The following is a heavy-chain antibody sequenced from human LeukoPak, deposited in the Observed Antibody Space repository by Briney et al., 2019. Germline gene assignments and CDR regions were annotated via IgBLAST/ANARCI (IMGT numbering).Heavy chain of an antibody. CDR3: ARGADFSTGSYDWFDP. J-gene: IGHJ5*02. Sequence: SETLSLTCTVSGASITNYYWRWIRQPPGQGLEWVGYISFTGTATYKHSVEGRITITVDTANNQFFVSLRARTGADTAVYYCARGADFSTGSYDWFDPWGQGTLVTVSS. CDR1: GASITNYY. V-gene: IGHV4-59*08. D-gene: IGHD3/OR15-3a*01. CDR2: ISFTGTA.